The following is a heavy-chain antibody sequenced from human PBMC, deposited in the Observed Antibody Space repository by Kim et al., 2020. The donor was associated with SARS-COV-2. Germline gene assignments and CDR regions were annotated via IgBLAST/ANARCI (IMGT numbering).Heavy chain of an antibody. V-gene: IGHV3-15*01. Sequence: GGSLRLSCAASGFTFSNAWMSWVRQAPGKGLEWVGRIKSKTDGGTTDYAAPVKGRFTISRDDSKNTLYLQMNSLKTEDTAVYYCTTDWALVLGTAARPQFTDYWGQGTLVTVSS. D-gene: IGHD6-6*01. J-gene: IGHJ4*02. CDR1: GFTFSNAW. CDR2: IKSKTDGGTT. CDR3: TTDWALVLGTAARPQFTDY.